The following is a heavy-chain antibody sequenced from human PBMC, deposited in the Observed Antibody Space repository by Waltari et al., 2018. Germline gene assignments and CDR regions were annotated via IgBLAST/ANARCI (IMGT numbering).Heavy chain of an antibody. J-gene: IGHJ6*02. CDR3: ARRQNYNYGLDV. Sequence: EVQLVESGGREVQPGGSLRLSCAGSGFNFDDFTMHWVRQAPGKGLEWISLISLEGSGTNYADSVRGRFFISRDNSKNSLYLQMNSLRTEDTALYYCARRQNYNYGLDVWGQGTTVTVSS. V-gene: IGHV3-43*01. D-gene: IGHD1-7*01. CDR1: GFNFDDFT. CDR2: ISLEGSGT.